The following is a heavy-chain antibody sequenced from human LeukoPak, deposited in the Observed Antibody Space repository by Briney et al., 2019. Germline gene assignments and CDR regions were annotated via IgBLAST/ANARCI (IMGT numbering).Heavy chain of an antibody. J-gene: IGHJ3*02. CDR3: ARGGWELLPGAFDI. Sequence: PGRSLRLSCAASGFTFSSYGMHWVRQAPGKGLEWVAVIWYDGSNKYYADSVKGRFAISRDNSKNTLHVQMNSLRAEDTAVYYCARGGWELLPGAFDIWGQGTMVTVSS. V-gene: IGHV3-33*01. CDR1: GFTFSSYG. D-gene: IGHD1-26*01. CDR2: IWYDGSNK.